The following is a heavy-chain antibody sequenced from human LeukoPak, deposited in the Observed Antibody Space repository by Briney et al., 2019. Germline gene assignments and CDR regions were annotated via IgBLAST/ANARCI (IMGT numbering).Heavy chain of an antibody. CDR1: GFTFSSYA. J-gene: IGHJ4*02. Sequence: GGSLRLSCAASGFTFSSYAMSWVRQAPGKGLEWVSAISGSGGSTYYADSVKGRFTISRDNSKNTLYLQMNSLRAEDTAVYYCARGRGVAMIVVVITSLDYWGQGTLVTVSS. CDR3: ARGRGVAMIVVVITSLDY. V-gene: IGHV3-23*01. CDR2: ISGSGGST. D-gene: IGHD3-22*01.